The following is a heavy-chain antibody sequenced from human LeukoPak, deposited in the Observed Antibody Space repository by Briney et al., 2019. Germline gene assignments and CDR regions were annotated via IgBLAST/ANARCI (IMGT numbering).Heavy chain of an antibody. D-gene: IGHD6-19*01. J-gene: IGHJ1*01. CDR3: ARDLYSSGLEYFQH. CDR2: ISYDGSNK. CDR1: GFTFSSYA. V-gene: IGHV3-30-3*01. Sequence: GGSLRLSCAASGFTFSSYAMHWVRQAPGKGLEWVAVISYDGSNKYYADSVKGRFTISRDNSKNTLYLQMNSLRAEDTAVYYCARDLYSSGLEYFQHWGQGTLVTVSS.